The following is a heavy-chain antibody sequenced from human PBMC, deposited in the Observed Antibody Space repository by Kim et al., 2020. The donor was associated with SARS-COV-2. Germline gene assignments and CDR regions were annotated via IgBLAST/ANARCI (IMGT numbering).Heavy chain of an antibody. Sequence: GGSLRLSCAASGFPFRSYAMTWVRQAPSKGLEWVSAISGGGSGTFYTDSVKGRFTVSRDNSKNTLYLQINSLRADDTAVYYCAKTRGRYGVAEPGDFYHLYGMDVWGQGTTVTVSS. CDR2: ISGGGSGT. V-gene: IGHV3-23*01. J-gene: IGHJ6*02. D-gene: IGHD2-21*02. CDR3: AKTRGRYGVAEPGDFYHLYGMDV. CDR1: GFPFRSYA.